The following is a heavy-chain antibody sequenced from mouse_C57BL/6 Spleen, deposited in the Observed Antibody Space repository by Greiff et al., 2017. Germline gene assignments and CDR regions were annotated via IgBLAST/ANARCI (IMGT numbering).Heavy chain of an antibody. CDR1: GYTFTSYW. CDR2: IYPSDSET. J-gene: IGHJ3*01. CDR3: ARSEDYEGCAY. Sequence: VQLQQPGAELVRPGSSVKLSCKASGYTFTSYWMDWVKQRPGQGLEWIGNIYPSDSETHYNQKFKDKATLTVDKSSSTAYMQLSSLTSEDSAVYYCARSEDYEGCAYWGQGTLVTVSA. V-gene: IGHV1-61*01. D-gene: IGHD2-4*01.